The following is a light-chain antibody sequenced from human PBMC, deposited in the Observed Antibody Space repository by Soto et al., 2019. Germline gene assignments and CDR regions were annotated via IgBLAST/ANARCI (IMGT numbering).Light chain of an antibody. V-gene: IGLV2-14*01. J-gene: IGLJ3*02. Sequence: QSALTQPASVSGSPGQSITISCTGTNSDVGHYKYVSWYQHHPGKDPRLIISEVSNRPSGVSHRFSGSKSGNMASLTISGLQAEDEADYYCCSYTTSSTLVFGGGTKLTVL. CDR1: NSDVGHYKY. CDR2: EVS. CDR3: CSYTTSSTLV.